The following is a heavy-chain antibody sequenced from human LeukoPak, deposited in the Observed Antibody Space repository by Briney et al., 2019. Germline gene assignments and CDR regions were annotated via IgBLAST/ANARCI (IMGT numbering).Heavy chain of an antibody. CDR3: ARWLLSSGDAFDI. CDR2: MNPNSGGT. Sequence: ASVKVSCKASGYTFTSYDINWVRQATGQGLEWMGWMNPNSGGTNYAQKFQGRVTMTRDTSISTAYMELSRLRSDDTAVYYCARWLLSSGDAFDIWGQGTMVTVSS. CDR1: GYTFTSYD. D-gene: IGHD3-3*01. J-gene: IGHJ3*02. V-gene: IGHV1-2*02.